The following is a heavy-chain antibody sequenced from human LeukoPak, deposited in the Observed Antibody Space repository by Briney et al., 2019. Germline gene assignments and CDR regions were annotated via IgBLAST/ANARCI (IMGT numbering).Heavy chain of an antibody. V-gene: IGHV3-49*03. D-gene: IGHD2-15*01. CDR2: IRSKAYGGTT. CDR1: GFTFGDYA. J-gene: IGHJ4*02. Sequence: GGSLRLSCTASGFTFGDYAMSWFRQAPGKGLEWVGFIRSKAYGGTTEYAASVKGRFTISRDDSKSIAYLQMNSLKTEDTAVYYCTRHPFIGSGYYFDYWGQGTLVTVSS. CDR3: TRHPFIGSGYYFDY.